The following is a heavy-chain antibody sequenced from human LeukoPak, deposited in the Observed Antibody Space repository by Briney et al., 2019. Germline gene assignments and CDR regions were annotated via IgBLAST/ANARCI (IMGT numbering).Heavy chain of an antibody. J-gene: IGHJ4*02. CDR3: ARARDGYMGIYFDY. D-gene: IGHD5-24*01. V-gene: IGHV3-64*02. Sequence: PGGSLRLSCAASGFTFSNAWMNWVRQAPGKGLEFVSAISNNGGSTYYGDSVKGRFTISRDNSKNTLYLQMGSLRAEDMAVYYCARARDGYMGIYFDYWGQGTLVTVSS. CDR1: GFTFSNAW. CDR2: ISNNGGST.